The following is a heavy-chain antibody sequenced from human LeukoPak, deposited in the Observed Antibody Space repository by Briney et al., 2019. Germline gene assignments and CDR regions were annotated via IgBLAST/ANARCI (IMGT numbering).Heavy chain of an antibody. J-gene: IGHJ4*02. CDR1: GFTVSSNY. CDR2: IYSGGST. V-gene: IGHV3-53*01. D-gene: IGHD1-26*01. CDR3: AKKGATTGDFDY. Sequence: GGSLRLSCAASGFTVSSNYMSWVRQAPGKGLEWVSVIYSGGSTYYADSVKGRFTISRDNSKNTLYLQMNSLRAEDTAVYHCAKKGATTGDFDYWGQGTLVTVSS.